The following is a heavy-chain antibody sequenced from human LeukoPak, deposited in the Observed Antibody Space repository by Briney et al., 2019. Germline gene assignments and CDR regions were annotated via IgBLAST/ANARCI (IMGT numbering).Heavy chain of an antibody. J-gene: IGHJ4*02. V-gene: IGHV4-34*01. CDR2: INHSGSA. CDR1: GGSFSDYS. Sequence: PSETLSLTCVVYGGSFSDYSWSWIRQPPGKGLEWIGEINHSGSANYNPSLKSRVTISLDTSKNQFSLKLSSVTAADTAVYYCTRMGLRRRYSSGWYFDYWGQGTLVTVSS. D-gene: IGHD6-19*01. CDR3: TRMGLRRRYSSGWYFDY.